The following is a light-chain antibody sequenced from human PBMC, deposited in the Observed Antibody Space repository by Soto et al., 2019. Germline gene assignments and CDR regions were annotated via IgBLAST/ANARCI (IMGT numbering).Light chain of an antibody. Sequence: EIVVTQSPATLSVSPGERVTLSCRASQSVSSSLAWYQQRPGQAPRLLIYDTSTMAPGIAARFSGSGSGTEFTLTISSLQYEDVAVYYYQQYVHWPPGTFGQGTTVEIK. CDR2: DTS. CDR3: QQYVHWPPGT. CDR1: QSVSSS. J-gene: IGKJ1*01. V-gene: IGKV3-15*01.